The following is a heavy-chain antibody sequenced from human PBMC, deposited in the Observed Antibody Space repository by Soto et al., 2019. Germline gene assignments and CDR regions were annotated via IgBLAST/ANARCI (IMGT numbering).Heavy chain of an antibody. D-gene: IGHD4-17*01. V-gene: IGHV3-23*01. Sequence: PGGSLRLSCAASGFTFSSYAMSWVRQAPGKGLEWVSAISGSGGSTYYADSVKGRFTISRDNSKNTLYLQMNSLRAEDTAVYYCAKGPDYGDSYYYYYYMDVWGKGTTVTVSS. CDR2: ISGSGGST. CDR3: AKGPDYGDSYYYYYYMDV. CDR1: GFTFSSYA. J-gene: IGHJ6*03.